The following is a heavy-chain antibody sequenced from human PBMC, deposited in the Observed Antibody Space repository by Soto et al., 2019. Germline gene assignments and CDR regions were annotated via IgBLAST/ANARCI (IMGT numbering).Heavy chain of an antibody. Sequence: QVQLQESGPGLVKPSETLSLTCTVSGGSISSYSWSWNLQRPGKGLEWIGYMYYSGSTNYNPSLKSRVTISVDTSKNQFSLKLTSVTAADTAVYYCARDLGIGYPNWFVPWGQGTLVTVSS. J-gene: IGHJ5*02. V-gene: IGHV4-59*01. D-gene: IGHD3-3*01. CDR3: ARDLGIGYPNWFVP. CDR2: MYYSGST. CDR1: GGSISSYS.